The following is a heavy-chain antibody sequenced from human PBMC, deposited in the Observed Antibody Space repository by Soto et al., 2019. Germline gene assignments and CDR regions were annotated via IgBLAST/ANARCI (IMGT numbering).Heavy chain of an antibody. J-gene: IGHJ4*02. CDR2: IYYSGST. CDR1: GGSISSYY. Sequence: SETLSLTCTVSGGSISSYYWSWIRQPPGKGLEWIGYIYYSGSTNYNPSLKSRVTISVDTSKNQFSLKLSSVTAADTAVYYRAGGPTIAAAGTVHFDYWGQGTLVTVSS. D-gene: IGHD6-13*01. CDR3: AGGPTIAAAGTVHFDY. V-gene: IGHV4-59*01.